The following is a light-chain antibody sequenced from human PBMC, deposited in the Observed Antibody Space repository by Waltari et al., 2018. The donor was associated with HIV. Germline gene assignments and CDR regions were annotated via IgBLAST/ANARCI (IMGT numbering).Light chain of an antibody. CDR1: RSNIGNNY. CDR3: GTWDSSLSAGV. V-gene: IGLV1-51*01. CDR2: DNN. Sequence: TISCSGSRSNIGNNYVSWYQQLPGTAPKLLIYDNNKRPSGIPDRFSGSKSGTSATLGITGLQTGDEADYYCGTWDSSLSAGVFGGGTKLTVL. J-gene: IGLJ3*02.